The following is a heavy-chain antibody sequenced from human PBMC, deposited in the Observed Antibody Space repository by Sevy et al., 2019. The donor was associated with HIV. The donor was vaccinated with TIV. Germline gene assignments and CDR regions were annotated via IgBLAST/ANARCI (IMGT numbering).Heavy chain of an antibody. CDR2: ISGSDDSGGDDTI. CDR3: ARDHVKDGKGGDYYYHAMDV. V-gene: IGHV3-48*03. Sequence: GGSLRLSCAASGFTFSSYEMNWVRQAPGKGLQWISYISGSDDSGGDDTIYYADSVKGRFTISRDNAKNSLYLQMSSLRADDTAVYYCARDHVKDGKGGDYYYHAMDVWGRGTTVTVSS. CDR1: GFTFSSYE. J-gene: IGHJ6*02. D-gene: IGHD3-16*01.